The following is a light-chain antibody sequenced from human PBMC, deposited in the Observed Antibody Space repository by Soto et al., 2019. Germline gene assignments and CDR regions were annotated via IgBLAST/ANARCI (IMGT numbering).Light chain of an antibody. CDR3: QSYDSSLSAVV. CDR1: SSNIGAGYD. J-gene: IGLJ2*01. V-gene: IGLV1-40*01. Sequence: QSVLTQPPSVSGAPGQRVTISCTGSSSNIGAGYDVHWYQQLPGTAPKLLIYGNSNRPSGVPDRFSGSKSGTSASLAITGLQAEDEADYYCQSYDSSLSAVVFGGGPTVTVL. CDR2: GNS.